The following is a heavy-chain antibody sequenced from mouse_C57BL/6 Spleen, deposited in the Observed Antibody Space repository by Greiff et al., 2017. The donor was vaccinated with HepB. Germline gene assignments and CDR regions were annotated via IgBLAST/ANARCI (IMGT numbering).Heavy chain of an antibody. J-gene: IGHJ4*01. CDR1: GFTFSDYG. CDR2: ISSGSSTI. CDR3: ARSDTTIVATDAMDY. Sequence: EVQRVESGGGLVKPGGSLKLSCAASGFTFSDYGMHWVRQAPEKGLEWVAYISSGSSTIYYADTVKGRFTISRDNAKNTLFLQMTSLRSEDTAMYYCARSDTTIVATDAMDYWGQGTSVTVSS. D-gene: IGHD1-1*01. V-gene: IGHV5-17*01.